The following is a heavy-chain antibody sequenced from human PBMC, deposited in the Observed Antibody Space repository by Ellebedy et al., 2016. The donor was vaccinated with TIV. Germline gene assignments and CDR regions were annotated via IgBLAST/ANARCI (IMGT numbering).Heavy chain of an antibody. CDR2: ISYDGSNK. CDR3: ARAPGYCTGGSCKYAFDM. V-gene: IGHV3-30-3*01. D-gene: IGHD2-15*01. J-gene: IGHJ3*02. Sequence: GGSLRLSCAASGFTFSSYAMHWVRQAPGKGLEWVAVISYDGSNKYYADSVKGRFTISRDNAKNSLYLQMNSLRAEDTAVYYCARAPGYCTGGSCKYAFDMWGQGTMVTVSS. CDR1: GFTFSSYA.